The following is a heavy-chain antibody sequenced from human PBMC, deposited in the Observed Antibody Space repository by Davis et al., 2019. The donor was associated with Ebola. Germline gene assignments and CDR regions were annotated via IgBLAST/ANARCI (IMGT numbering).Heavy chain of an antibody. D-gene: IGHD6-6*01. CDR3: AVGSSRYYYYGMDV. CDR1: GFTFTGFW. J-gene: IGHJ6*02. Sequence: GGSLRLSCAASGFTFTGFWMSWVRQAPGKGLEWVANIKQDGSEKYYVNSVKGRFIISRDNSKNTLYLQMNSLRAEDTAVYYCAVGSSRYYYYGMDVWGQGTTVTVSS. V-gene: IGHV3-7*03. CDR2: IKQDGSEK.